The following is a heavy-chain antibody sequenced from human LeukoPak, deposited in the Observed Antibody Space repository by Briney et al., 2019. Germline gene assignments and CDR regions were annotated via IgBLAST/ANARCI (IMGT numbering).Heavy chain of an antibody. CDR1: GFSLSTSGM. J-gene: IGHJ4*02. D-gene: IGHD5-24*01. Sequence: SGPALVKPTQTLTLTCTFSGFSLSTSGMCVSWIRQPPGKGLEWIGEIHPSGSTNYNPSLKSRLTVSVDTSENQFSLKLTSVTAADTAVYYCARGTDAYKGGKYWGQGTLVTVSS. V-gene: IGHV4-31*03. CDR3: ARGTDAYKGGKY. CDR2: IHPSGST.